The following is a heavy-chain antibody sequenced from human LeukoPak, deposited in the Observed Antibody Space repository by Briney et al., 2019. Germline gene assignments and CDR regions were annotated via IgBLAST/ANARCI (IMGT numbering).Heavy chain of an antibody. CDR3: ARGDYYIYYYMDV. V-gene: IGHV3-66*01. Sequence: GGSLRLSCAASGFTVSSNYMSWVRQAPGKGLEWVSVIYSGGSTYYADSVKGRFTISRDNSKNTLYLQMNSLRAEDTAVYYCARGDYYIYYYMDVWGKGTTVTVSS. J-gene: IGHJ6*03. CDR1: GFTVSSNY. CDR2: IYSGGST. D-gene: IGHD1-26*01.